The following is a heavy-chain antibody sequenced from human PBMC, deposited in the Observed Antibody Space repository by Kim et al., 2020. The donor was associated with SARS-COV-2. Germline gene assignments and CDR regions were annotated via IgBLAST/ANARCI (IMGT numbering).Heavy chain of an antibody. Sequence: GGSLRLSCSASGFTFSTHAMHWVRQAPGKGLEYVSAINNNGDITVYADSVKGRFTISRDNSKNTLYLQMRNLRPEDTAIYYCVKDRGSVIRDFDYWGQGTLVPVSS. J-gene: IGHJ4*02. D-gene: IGHD3-10*01. CDR2: INNNGDIT. V-gene: IGHV3-64D*09. CDR1: GFTFSTHA. CDR3: VKDRGSVIRDFDY.